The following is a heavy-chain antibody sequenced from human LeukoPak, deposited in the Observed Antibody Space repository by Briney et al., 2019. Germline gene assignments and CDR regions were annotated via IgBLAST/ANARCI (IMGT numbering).Heavy chain of an antibody. D-gene: IGHD6-13*01. V-gene: IGHV1-18*01. Sequence: ASVTVSFKASGYTFTSYGISWVRQAPGQGLEWMGWISAYNGNTNYAQKLQGRVTMTTDTSTSTAYMELRSLRSDDTAVYYCARVTEYSSSWYGDGWFDPWGQGTLVTVSS. CDR1: GYTFTSYG. CDR2: ISAYNGNT. CDR3: ARVTEYSSSWYGDGWFDP. J-gene: IGHJ5*02.